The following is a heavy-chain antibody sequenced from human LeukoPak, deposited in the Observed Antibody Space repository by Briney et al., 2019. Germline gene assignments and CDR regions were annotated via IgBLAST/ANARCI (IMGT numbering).Heavy chain of an antibody. CDR2: ISSGSSTL. J-gene: IGHJ4*02. Sequence: GGSLRLSCAASGFNFNTYSMNWVRQAPGKGLEWVSYISSGSSTLYYADSVKGRFTISRDNAKNSLYLQMISLRAEDTAVYYCARGEGAYGDYRDYWGQGTLVIVSS. CDR3: ARGEGAYGDYRDY. V-gene: IGHV3-48*01. CDR1: GFNFNTYS. D-gene: IGHD4-17*01.